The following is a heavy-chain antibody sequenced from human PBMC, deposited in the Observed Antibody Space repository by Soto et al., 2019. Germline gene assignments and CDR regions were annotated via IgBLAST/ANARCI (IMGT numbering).Heavy chain of an antibody. Sequence: EVQLVESGGGLVQPGGSLRLSCVGSGFTFSNYWMHWVRQVPGKGPVWVSRVNPAGSASSYEGFVKGRFTVSRDNAKNTLYLKMNSLSADDTAVYYCATGGYSYGWGYWGQGTLVTVSS. V-gene: IGHV3-74*01. J-gene: IGHJ4*02. D-gene: IGHD5-18*01. CDR1: GFTFSNYW. CDR2: VNPAGSAS. CDR3: ATGGYSYGWGY.